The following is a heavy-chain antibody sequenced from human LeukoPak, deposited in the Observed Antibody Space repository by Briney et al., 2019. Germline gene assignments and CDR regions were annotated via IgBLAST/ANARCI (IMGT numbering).Heavy chain of an antibody. Sequence: GGSLRLSRAASGFTFSSYRMNWVRQTPGKGLEWVSSISSSTSYIYYADSVKGRFTISRDNAKNSLYLQMNSLRVEDTAVYYCARGADDYGDYENAFDIWGQGTMVTVSS. J-gene: IGHJ3*02. CDR3: ARGADDYGDYENAFDI. CDR1: GFTFSSYR. CDR2: ISSSTSYI. V-gene: IGHV3-21*01. D-gene: IGHD4-17*01.